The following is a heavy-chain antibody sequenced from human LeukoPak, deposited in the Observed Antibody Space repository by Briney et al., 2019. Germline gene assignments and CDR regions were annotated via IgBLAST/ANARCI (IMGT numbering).Heavy chain of an antibody. CDR1: GYSFTDYG. V-gene: IGHV1-18*01. CDR2: ISTYNDNR. CDR3: ARDNSGEAADISDAFDI. J-gene: IGHJ3*02. D-gene: IGHD3-16*01. Sequence: ASVKVSCKASGYSFTDYGLCWVRQAPGQGLEWMGWISTYNDNRKYAQNLQGRVSMTTDTSTSTAHMELRNLKSDDTAVYFCARDNSGEAADISDAFDIWGQGTKVTVSS.